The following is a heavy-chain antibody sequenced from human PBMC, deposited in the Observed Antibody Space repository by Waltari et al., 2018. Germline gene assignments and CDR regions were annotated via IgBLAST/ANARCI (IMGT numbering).Heavy chain of an antibody. Sequence: EVQLVESGGGLVKPGGSLRLSCAASGFTFSSYSMTWVRQAPGRGLEWVSSISSSSSYIYYADSVKGRFTISRDNAKNSLYLQMNSLRAEDTAVSYCARVNQRGMRGVVTDRGYFDYWGQGTLVTVSS. V-gene: IGHV3-21*01. D-gene: IGHD2-21*02. CDR3: ARVNQRGMRGVVTDRGYFDY. CDR2: ISSSSSYI. CDR1: GFTFSSYS. J-gene: IGHJ4*02.